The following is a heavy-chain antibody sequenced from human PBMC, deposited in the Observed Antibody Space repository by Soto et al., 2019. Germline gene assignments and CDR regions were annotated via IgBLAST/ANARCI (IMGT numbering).Heavy chain of an antibody. J-gene: IGHJ4*02. D-gene: IGHD6-13*01. V-gene: IGHV3-23*01. CDR1: GFTFSTYA. CDR3: AKDILTTLAAAGYFDP. CDR2: ISGDDVST. Sequence: EEQLLESGGGLVQPGGSLRLSCAASGFTFSTYAMSWVRQAPGKGLEWVSSISGDDVSTSYAESVKGRFAISRDNSKNTLHLKMNSLGDEDRAIYYCAKDILTTLAAAGYFDPWGRGPLVPVSS.